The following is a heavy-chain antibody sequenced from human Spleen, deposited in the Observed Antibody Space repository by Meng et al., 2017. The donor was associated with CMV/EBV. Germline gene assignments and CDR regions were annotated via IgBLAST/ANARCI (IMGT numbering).Heavy chain of an antibody. Sequence: LGGSFRGYYWRWIRQRPGKGLEWIGEINHSGSTNYNPSRKSRVTISVDTSKNQFSLKLSSVTAADTAVYYCARRRIVPAARGNWFDPWGQGTLVTVSS. CDR2: INHSGST. CDR3: ARRRIVPAARGNWFDP. D-gene: IGHD2-2*01. CDR1: GGSFRGYY. V-gene: IGHV4-34*01. J-gene: IGHJ5*02.